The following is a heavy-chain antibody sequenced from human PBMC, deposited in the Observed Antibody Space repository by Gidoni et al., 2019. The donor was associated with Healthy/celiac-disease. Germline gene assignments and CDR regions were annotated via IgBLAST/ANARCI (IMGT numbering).Heavy chain of an antibody. CDR3: ARDLHADHDFWSGYQNWFDP. V-gene: IGHV1-18*01. CDR2: AYNGNT. D-gene: IGHD3-3*01. Sequence: AYNGNTNYAQKLQGRVTMTTDTSTSTAYMELRSLRSDDTAVYYCARDLHADHDFWSGYQNWFDPWGQGTLVTVSS. J-gene: IGHJ5*02.